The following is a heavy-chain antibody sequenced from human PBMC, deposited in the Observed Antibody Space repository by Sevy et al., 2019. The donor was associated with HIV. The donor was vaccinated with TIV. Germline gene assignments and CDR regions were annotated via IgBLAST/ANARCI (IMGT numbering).Heavy chain of an antibody. CDR2: IYYSGST. CDR1: GGSISSSSYY. D-gene: IGHD1-26*01. V-gene: IGHV4-39*01. CDR3: ARAVGATPHFFDY. J-gene: IGHJ4*02. Sequence: SETLSLTCTVSGGSISSSSYYWGWIRQPPGKGLEWIGSIYYSGSTYYNPSLKSRVTISVDTSKNQFSLKLSSVTAADTAVYYCARAVGATPHFFDYWCQGSLVTVSS.